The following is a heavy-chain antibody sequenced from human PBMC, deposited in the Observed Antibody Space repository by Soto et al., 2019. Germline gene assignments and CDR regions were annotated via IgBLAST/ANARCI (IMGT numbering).Heavy chain of an antibody. CDR3: ARDLPTMDV. Sequence: QVQLVQSGAEVKKPRASVKVSLKSSGYTFTSYDISWVRQAPGQGLEWMGWIRAYNGNTNYAQKLQGRVTMTTDTSTSTADMELRSLRSDDTAVYYCARDLPTMDVWGQGTTVTVYS. J-gene: IGHJ6*02. V-gene: IGHV1-18*01. CDR1: GYTFTSYD. CDR2: IRAYNGNT.